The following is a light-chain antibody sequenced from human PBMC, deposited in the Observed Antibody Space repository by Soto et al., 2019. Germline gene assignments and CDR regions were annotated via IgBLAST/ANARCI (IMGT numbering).Light chain of an antibody. V-gene: IGLV2-14*03. Sequence: QSALTQPASVSGSPGQSITISCTGTSSDVGSYNYVSWYQQHPGKAPKLMIYDVSNRPSGVSDRFSGSKSGNTASLTISGLQAEDEADYSCSSFTSSNTVVFGGGTKLTVL. J-gene: IGLJ3*02. CDR3: SSFTSSNTVV. CDR2: DVS. CDR1: SSDVGSYNY.